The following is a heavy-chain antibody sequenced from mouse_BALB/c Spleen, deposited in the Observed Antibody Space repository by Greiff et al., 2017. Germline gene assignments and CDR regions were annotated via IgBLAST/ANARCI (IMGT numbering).Heavy chain of an antibody. J-gene: IGHJ2*01. Sequence: VKLVESGAELAKPGASVKMSCKASGYTFTSYWMHWVKQRPGQGLEWIGYINPSTGYTEYNQKFKDKATLTADKSSSTAYMQLSSLTSEDSAVYYCARSLYYYGSSYNYWGQGTTLTVSS. CDR1: GYTFTSYW. CDR3: ARSLYYYGSSYNY. D-gene: IGHD1-1*01. CDR2: INPSTGYT. V-gene: IGHV1-7*01.